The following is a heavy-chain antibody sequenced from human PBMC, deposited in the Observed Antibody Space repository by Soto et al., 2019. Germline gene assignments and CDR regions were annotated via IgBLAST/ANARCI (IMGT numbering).Heavy chain of an antibody. J-gene: IGHJ6*02. D-gene: IGHD5-18*01. Sequence: QVQLVQSGAEVKKPGASVKVSCKASGYTFTSYGISWVRQAPGQGLEWMGWISAYNGNTNYAQKLQGRVTMTTDTSTSTDYMELRSMRSDGTAVYYCARDGVDTATGYYYGMDVWGQGTTVTVSS. V-gene: IGHV1-18*01. CDR2: ISAYNGNT. CDR1: GYTFTSYG. CDR3: ARDGVDTATGYYYGMDV.